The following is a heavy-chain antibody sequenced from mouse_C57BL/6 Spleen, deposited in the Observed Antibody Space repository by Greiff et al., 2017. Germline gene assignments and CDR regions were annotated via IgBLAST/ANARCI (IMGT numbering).Heavy chain of an antibody. V-gene: IGHV1-69*01. CDR1: GYTFTSYW. CDR2: IDPSDSYT. D-gene: IGHD2-1*01. Sequence: QVQLKQPGAELVMPGASVKLSCKASGYTFTSYWMHWVKQRPGQGLEWIGEIDPSDSYTNYNQKFKGKSTLTVDKSSSTAYMQLSSLTSEDSAVYYCARRYYVYFDYWGQGTTLTVSS. J-gene: IGHJ2*01. CDR3: ARRYYVYFDY.